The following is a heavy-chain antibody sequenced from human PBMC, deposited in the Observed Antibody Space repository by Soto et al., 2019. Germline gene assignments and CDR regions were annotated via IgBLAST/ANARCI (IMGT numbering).Heavy chain of an antibody. CDR1: GFTFDDYA. J-gene: IGHJ4*02. D-gene: IGHD3-22*01. CDR2: ISWNSGSI. Sequence: EVQLVESGGCLVQPGRSLRLSSAASGFTFDDYAMHWVRQAPGKGLEWVSGISWNSGSIGYADSVKGRFTISRDNAKNSLYLQMNSLRAEDTALYYCAKWTGGYGYWGQGTLVTVSS. V-gene: IGHV3-9*01. CDR3: AKWTGGYGY.